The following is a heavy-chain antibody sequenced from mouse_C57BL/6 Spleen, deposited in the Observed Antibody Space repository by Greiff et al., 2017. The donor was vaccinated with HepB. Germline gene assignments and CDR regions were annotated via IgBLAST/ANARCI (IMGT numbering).Heavy chain of an antibody. CDR3: ARRVYGSSYNWYFDV. J-gene: IGHJ1*03. CDR2: ISSGSSTI. D-gene: IGHD1-1*01. CDR1: GFTFSDYG. V-gene: IGHV5-17*01. Sequence: EVQGVESGGGLVKPGGSLKLSCAASGFTFSDYGMHWVRQAPEKGLEWVAYISSGSSTIYYADTVKGRFTISIDNATSTLFLQMTSLRSEDTAMYYCARRVYGSSYNWYFDVWGTGTTVTVSS.